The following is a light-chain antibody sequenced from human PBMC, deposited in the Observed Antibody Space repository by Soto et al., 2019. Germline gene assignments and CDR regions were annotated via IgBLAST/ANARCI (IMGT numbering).Light chain of an antibody. CDR1: QGISNY. V-gene: IGKV1-9*01. J-gene: IGKJ4*01. CDR3: LQLNRYPLT. Sequence: DIQMTQCASSVAASAGDRVSITCPASQGISNYLAWYQTKPGKETELLGYSASTLQSGVPSRVSGGGSETEVSLTIGTLQPEELATYECLQLNRYPLTFGGGTKVDIK. CDR2: SAS.